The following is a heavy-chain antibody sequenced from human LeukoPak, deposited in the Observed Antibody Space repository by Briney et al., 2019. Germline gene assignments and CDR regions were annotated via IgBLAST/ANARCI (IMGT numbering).Heavy chain of an antibody. J-gene: IGHJ4*02. Sequence: SETLSLTCTVSGGSISSGDYYWSWIRQPPGKGLEWIGYIYYSGSTYYNLSLTSRVTISVDTSKNQFSLKLSSVTAADTAVYYCARGGYDFGVDYWGQGTLVTVSS. V-gene: IGHV4-30-4*08. CDR1: GGSISSGDYY. CDR3: ARGGYDFGVDY. D-gene: IGHD5-12*01. CDR2: IYYSGST.